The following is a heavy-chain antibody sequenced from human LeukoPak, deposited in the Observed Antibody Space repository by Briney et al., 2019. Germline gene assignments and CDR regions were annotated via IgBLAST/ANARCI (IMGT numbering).Heavy chain of an antibody. Sequence: SETLSLTCAVYGVSFSGYYWSWIRQPPGKGLEWIGEINHSGSTNYNPSLKSRVTISVDTSKNQFSLKLSSVTAADTAVYYCAREGVLRFLEWLLYPTRGNGMDVWGQGTTVTVSS. CDR2: INHSGST. J-gene: IGHJ6*02. CDR3: AREGVLRFLEWLLYPTRGNGMDV. V-gene: IGHV4-34*01. CDR1: GVSFSGYY. D-gene: IGHD3-3*01.